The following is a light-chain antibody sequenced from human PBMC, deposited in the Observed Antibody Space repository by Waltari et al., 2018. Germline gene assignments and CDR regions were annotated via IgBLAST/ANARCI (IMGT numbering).Light chain of an antibody. CDR2: WAS. CDR3: QQCYSTPYT. J-gene: IGKJ2*01. Sequence: DIVMTQSPDSLAVSLVEMVTINCRSSQNLVYNSDNNNYLAWFHQKPGQPPKLLIYWASTRESGVPDRFSGSGSGTEFTLTISSLQAADVAVYYCQQCYSTPYTFGQGTKLEIK. CDR1: QNLVYNSDNNNY. V-gene: IGKV4-1*01.